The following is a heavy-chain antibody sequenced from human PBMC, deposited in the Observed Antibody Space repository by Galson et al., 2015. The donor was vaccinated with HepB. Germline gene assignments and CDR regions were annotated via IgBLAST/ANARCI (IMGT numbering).Heavy chain of an antibody. CDR3: AREDSSSWYRWFDP. CDR1: GDSVSSNSAA. J-gene: IGHJ5*02. V-gene: IGHV6-1*01. Sequence: CAISGDSVSSNSAAWNWIRQSPSRGLEWLGRTYYRSKWYNDYAVSVKSRITINPDTSKNQFSLQLNSVTPEDTAVYYCAREDSSSWYRWFDPWGQGTLVTVSS. D-gene: IGHD6-13*01. CDR2: TYYRSKWYN.